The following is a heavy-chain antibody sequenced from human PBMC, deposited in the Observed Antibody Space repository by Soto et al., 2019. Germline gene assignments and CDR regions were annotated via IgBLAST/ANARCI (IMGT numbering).Heavy chain of an antibody. J-gene: IGHJ6*02. CDR1: GYSFTTYW. V-gene: IGHV5-51*01. Sequence: GESLKISCQASGYSFTTYWIAWVRQKPGKGLEWMGITHPGESQTRYSPSFQGQVTISFDRSTSTAYLQWSSLKASDTAIYYCARHENYYYAYYGMDVWGQGTTVTVSS. CDR3: ARHENYYYAYYGMDV. CDR2: THPGESQT.